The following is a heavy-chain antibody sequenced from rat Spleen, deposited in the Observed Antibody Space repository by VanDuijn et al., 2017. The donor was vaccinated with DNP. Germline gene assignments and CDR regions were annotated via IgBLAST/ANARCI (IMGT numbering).Heavy chain of an antibody. D-gene: IGHD1-5*01. Sequence: EVQLVESGGGLVQPGRSLKLSCAASGFTFSDYYMAWVRQAPTKGLEWVAYIYYDGGSTSYGDSVKGRFTISRDNTKSTLYLQMNSLRSEDTATYYCARHRYNLYAMDAWGQGTSVTVSS. V-gene: IGHV5-22*01. CDR3: ARHRYNLYAMDA. CDR1: GFTFSDYY. CDR2: IYYDGGST. J-gene: IGHJ4*01.